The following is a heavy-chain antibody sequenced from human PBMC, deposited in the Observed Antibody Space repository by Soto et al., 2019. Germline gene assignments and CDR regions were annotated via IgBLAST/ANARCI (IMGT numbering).Heavy chain of an antibody. D-gene: IGHD3-9*01. V-gene: IGHV5-10-1*01. J-gene: IGHJ3*02. CDR2: IDPSDSYT. CDR3: VYYDILTGPDAFDI. CDR1: GYSFTSYW. Sequence: GESLKISCKGSGYSFTSYWISWVRQMPGKGLEWMGRIDPSDSYTNYSPSFQGHVTISADKSISTAYLQWSSLKASDTAMYYCVYYDILTGPDAFDIWGQGTMVTVSS.